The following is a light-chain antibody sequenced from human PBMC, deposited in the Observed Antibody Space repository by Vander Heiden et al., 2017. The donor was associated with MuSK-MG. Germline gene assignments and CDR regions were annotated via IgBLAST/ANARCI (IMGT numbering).Light chain of an antibody. J-gene: IGLJ3*02. CDR3: YSTDTSDNHGG. CDR2: VDN. Sequence: SYELTQPPSVSVSPGQTARITCSGDTLSKKSVFWYQQKSGQAPVVGIFVDNKRPSGIPERFSGSSSGTMATLTITGAQVQDEADDYCYSTDTSDNHGGCGGGTKLT. CDR1: TLSKKS. V-gene: IGLV3-10*01.